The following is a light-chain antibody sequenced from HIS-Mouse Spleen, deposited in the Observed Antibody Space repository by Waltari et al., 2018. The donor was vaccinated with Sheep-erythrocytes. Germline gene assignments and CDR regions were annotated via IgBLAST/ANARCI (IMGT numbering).Light chain of an antibody. J-gene: IGLJ2*01. V-gene: IGLV3-1*01. CDR1: KLGDKY. CDR2: QDS. CDR3: QAWDSSTGV. Sequence: SYELTQPPSVSVSPGQTASITSPGDKLGDKYACWYQQKPGQSPVLVIYQDSKRPSGIPERFSGSNSGNTATLTISGTQAMDEADYYCQAWDSSTGVFGGGTKLTVL.